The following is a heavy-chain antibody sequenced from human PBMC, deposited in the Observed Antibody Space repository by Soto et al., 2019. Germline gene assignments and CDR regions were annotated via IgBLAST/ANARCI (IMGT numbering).Heavy chain of an antibody. CDR3: ARILMNYYRLDH. Sequence: KPSQTLSLTCTVSGASSNSGYYYWSWIRQPPGKVLEWIGHIYYSGSTYYKPSLNSRAGISVDSSSSQVSLKLTSVTAADPAEYFCARILMNYYRLDHWGKGALVTVS. D-gene: IGHD3-10*01. J-gene: IGHJ5*02. CDR1: GASSNSGYYY. CDR2: IYYSGST. V-gene: IGHV4-30-4*01.